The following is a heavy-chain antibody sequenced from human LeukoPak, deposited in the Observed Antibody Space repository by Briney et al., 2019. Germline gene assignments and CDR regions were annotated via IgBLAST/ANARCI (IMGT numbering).Heavy chain of an antibody. V-gene: IGHV4-4*02. CDR1: GGSISSSNW. CDR2: IYHSGST. CDR3: ARDSSGRFSFDY. D-gene: IGHD6-19*01. Sequence: ASETLSLTCAVSGGSISSSNWWSWVRPPPGKGLEWIGEIYHSGSTNYNPSLKSRVTISVDKSKNQFSLKLSSVTAADTAVYYCARDSSGRFSFDYWGQGTLVTVSS. J-gene: IGHJ4*02.